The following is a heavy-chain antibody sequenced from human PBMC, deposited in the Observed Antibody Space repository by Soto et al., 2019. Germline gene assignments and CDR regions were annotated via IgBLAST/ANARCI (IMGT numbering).Heavy chain of an antibody. CDR1: GFTFSSYA. Sequence: GGSLRLSCAASGFTFSSYAMSWVRQAPGKGLEWVSAISGSGGSTYYSDYGKGRFTISRDNAKNTLYLQMNSLRAEDMAVYYCAKDSLNGAEDFQHWGQGTPVTVSS. V-gene: IGHV3-23*01. D-gene: IGHD2-8*01. J-gene: IGHJ1*01. CDR2: ISGSGGST. CDR3: AKDSLNGAEDFQH.